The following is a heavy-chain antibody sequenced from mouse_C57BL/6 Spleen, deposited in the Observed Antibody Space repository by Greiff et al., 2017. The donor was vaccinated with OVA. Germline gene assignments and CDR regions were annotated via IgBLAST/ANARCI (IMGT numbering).Heavy chain of an antibody. CDR3: AREFITTVDYYAMDY. CDR1: GYTFTSYW. J-gene: IGHJ4*01. D-gene: IGHD1-1*01. V-gene: IGHV1-55*01. Sequence: QVQLQQPGAELVKPGASVKMSCKASGYTFTSYWITWVKQRPGQGLEWIGDIYPGSGSTNYNEKFKSKATLTVDTSSSTAYMQLSSLTSEGSAVYYCAREFITTVDYYAMDYWGQGTSVTVSS. CDR2: IYPGSGST.